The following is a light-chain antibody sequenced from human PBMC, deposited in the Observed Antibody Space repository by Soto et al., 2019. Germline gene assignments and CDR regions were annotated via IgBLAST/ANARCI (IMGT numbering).Light chain of an antibody. CDR3: PQHGTSPRT. J-gene: IGKJ1*01. CDR2: GAS. Sequence: EIVLTQSPGTLSLSPGERATLSCRASQSVSSSYLAWYQQKPGQAPRLLMYGASSRATGIPDRFSGSGSGTDFTFTISRLEPEDFAVYYCPQHGTSPRTFGQGTKVEIK. CDR1: QSVSSSY. V-gene: IGKV3-20*01.